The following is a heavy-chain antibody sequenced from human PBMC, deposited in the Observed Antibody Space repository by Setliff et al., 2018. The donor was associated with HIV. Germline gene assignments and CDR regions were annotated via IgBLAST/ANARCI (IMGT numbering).Heavy chain of an antibody. CDR1: DDSFSTNY. CDR2: IYSSGTT. J-gene: IGHJ4*02. V-gene: IGHV4-4*09. CDR3: ARLIHTGLLYFDF. D-gene: IGHD2-8*02. Sequence: NPSETLSLTCNVSDDSFSTNYWSWVRQPPGKGLEWIGYIYSSGTTQYNPSVESRVTMSLDTSRDQFSLNLRSVTAADTAVYFCARLIHTGLLYFDFWGLGTLVTVSS.